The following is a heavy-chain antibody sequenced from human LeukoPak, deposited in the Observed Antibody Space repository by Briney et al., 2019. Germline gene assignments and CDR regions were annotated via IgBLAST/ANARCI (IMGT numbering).Heavy chain of an antibody. CDR1: GFPFSSYA. J-gene: IGHJ6*02. Sequence: GGSLRLSCSASGFPFSSYAMHWVRQAPGKGLEYVSAISDSGGSTYYAQSVKGRFTIYRDNSKNTLYLQMSSLRAEDTAVYFCVRGYSFGPYGMDVWGQGTTVTVSS. CDR3: VRGYSFGPYGMDV. CDR2: ISDSGGST. D-gene: IGHD2-15*01. V-gene: IGHV3-64D*09.